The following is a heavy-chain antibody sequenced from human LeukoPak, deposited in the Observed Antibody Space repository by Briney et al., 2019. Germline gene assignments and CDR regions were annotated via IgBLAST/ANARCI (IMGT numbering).Heavy chain of an antibody. Sequence: ASVKVSCKASGYTFTSYDINWVRQATGQGLEWMGWISAYNGNTNYAQKLQGRVTMTTDTSTSTAYMELRSLRSDDTAVYYCARGGGSYWTEDFDYWGQGTLVTVSS. J-gene: IGHJ4*02. V-gene: IGHV1-18*01. D-gene: IGHD1-26*01. CDR2: ISAYNGNT. CDR1: GYTFTSYD. CDR3: ARGGGSYWTEDFDY.